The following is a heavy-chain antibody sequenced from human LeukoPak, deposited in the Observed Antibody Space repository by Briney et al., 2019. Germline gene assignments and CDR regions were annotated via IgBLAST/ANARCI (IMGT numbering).Heavy chain of an antibody. V-gene: IGHV3-23*01. J-gene: IGHJ4*02. D-gene: IGHD1-26*01. CDR2: VGSGGTR. CDR1: GFKFNIYT. Sequence: GGSLRLSCAASGFKFNIYTMSWVRQAQGKGLEWISAVGSGGTRYYADSVKARFTISRDNSENTVSLQMDSLRADDTAMYYCAKMRGMPREAYHFDRWGQGTLVAVSS. CDR3: AKMRGMPREAYHFDR.